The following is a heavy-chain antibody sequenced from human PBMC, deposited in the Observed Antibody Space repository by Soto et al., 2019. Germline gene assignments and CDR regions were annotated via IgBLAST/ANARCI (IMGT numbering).Heavy chain of an antibody. V-gene: IGHV1-18*01. J-gene: IGHJ4*02. CDR1: GYAFTTYG. D-gene: IGHD1-1*01. CDR3: ARGRYGDS. Sequence: QVHLVQSGAEVKKPGASVKVSCKGSGYAFTTYGITWVRQAPGQGLEWMGWISAHKGNTNYAQKLQGRVTVARERSTITAYMALRSLRSDETAVYYCARGRYGDSWGQGALVTVSS. CDR2: ISAHKGNT.